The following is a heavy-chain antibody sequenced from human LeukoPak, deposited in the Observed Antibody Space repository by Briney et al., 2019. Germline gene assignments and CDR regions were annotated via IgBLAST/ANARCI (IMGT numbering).Heavy chain of an antibody. CDR2: IVPIIGSP. D-gene: IGHD2-15*01. CDR1: GGSFSTYP. Sequence: ASVKVSCKASGGSFSTYPFTWVRQAPGQGLEWMGEIVPIIGSPNYTQTFQGRLAITADESTNTAYMELSGLKSDDTAVYYCAAVPQDIVVLPTAPSLDYWGPGTLVIVSS. J-gene: IGHJ4*02. V-gene: IGHV1-69*13. CDR3: AAVPQDIVVLPTAPSLDY.